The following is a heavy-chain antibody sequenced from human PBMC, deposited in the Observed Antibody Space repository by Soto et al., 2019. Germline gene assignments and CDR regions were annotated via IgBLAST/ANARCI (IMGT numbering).Heavy chain of an antibody. J-gene: IGHJ5*02. V-gene: IGHV3-23*01. D-gene: IGHD1-1*01. CDR3: AKVNWNDAVTDNWFDP. CDR2: ISGSGGST. Sequence: GGSLRLSCAASGFTFSSYAMSWVRQAPGKGLEWVSAISGSGGSTYYADSVKGRFTISRDNSKNTLYLQMNSLRAEDTAVYYYAKVNWNDAVTDNWFDPWGQGTLVTVSS. CDR1: GFTFSSYA.